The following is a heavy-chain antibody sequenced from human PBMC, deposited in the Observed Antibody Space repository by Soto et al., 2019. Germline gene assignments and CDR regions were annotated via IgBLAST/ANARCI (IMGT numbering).Heavy chain of an antibody. Sequence: QVQLVESGGGVVQPGRSLRLSCKASGFTLSDYNMHWVRQAPGKGLEWLGVIFYDGSGHLYADSMEGRFTISRDASKNTLYLQMNSLRLEDTAVYFCGREQNSGYYRTADYWGQGTLVTVSS. J-gene: IGHJ4*02. CDR1: GFTLSDYN. D-gene: IGHD3-22*01. V-gene: IGHV3-30*14. CDR3: GREQNSGYYRTADY. CDR2: IFYDGSGH.